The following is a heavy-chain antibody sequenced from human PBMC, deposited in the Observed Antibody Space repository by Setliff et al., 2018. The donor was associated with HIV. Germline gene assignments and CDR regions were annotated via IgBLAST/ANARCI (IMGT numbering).Heavy chain of an antibody. CDR1: GGSISSHY. V-gene: IGHV4-59*11. CDR3: ARDMMRWLVMVPGATRGYFDA. D-gene: IGHD3-16*01. Sequence: SETLSLTCNVSGGSISSHYWSWIRQPPGKGLEWIGYIYDSGSTNYNPSLKSRVTISVDTSKNHLSLKLSSVTAADTAVYFCARDMMRWLVMVPGATRGYFDAWGQGALVTVSS. J-gene: IGHJ4*02. CDR2: IYDSGST.